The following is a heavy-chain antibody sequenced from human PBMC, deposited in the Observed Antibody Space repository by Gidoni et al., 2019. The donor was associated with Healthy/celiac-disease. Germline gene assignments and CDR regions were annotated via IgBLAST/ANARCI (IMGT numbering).Heavy chain of an antibody. D-gene: IGHD3-22*01. CDR3: ARGRGERYYYDSSGYLTYPFDY. CDR1: GGSFSGYY. CDR2: INHSGST. V-gene: IGHV4-34*01. Sequence: QVQLQQWGAGLLKPSETLSLTCAVYGGSFSGYYWSWIRQPPGKGLEWIGEINHSGSTNYNPALKSRVTISVDTSKNQFSLKLSSVTAADTAVYYCARGRGERYYYDSSGYLTYPFDYWGQGTLVTVSS. J-gene: IGHJ4*02.